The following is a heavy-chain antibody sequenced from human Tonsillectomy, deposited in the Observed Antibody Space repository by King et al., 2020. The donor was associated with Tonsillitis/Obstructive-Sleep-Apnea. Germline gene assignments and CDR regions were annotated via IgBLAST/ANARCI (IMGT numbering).Heavy chain of an antibody. Sequence: VQLVQSGAEVKKPGESLKISCKGSGYSFTSYWIGWVRQMPGEGLEWMGITYPGESNTRYSPYFQGQVTISADKSISNAYLQWSSLKASDIAMYYCARHPRPPPPVEADAFDIWGQGTMVTVSS. V-gene: IGHV5-51*01. CDR3: ARHPRPPPPVEADAFDI. D-gene: IGHD4-23*01. CDR2: TYPGESNT. CDR1: GYSFTSYW. J-gene: IGHJ3*02.